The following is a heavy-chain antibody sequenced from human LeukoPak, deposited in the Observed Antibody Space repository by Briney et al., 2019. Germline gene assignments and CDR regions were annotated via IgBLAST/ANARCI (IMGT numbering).Heavy chain of an antibody. CDR3: AKDRITTWLFDY. Sequence: GGSLRLSCAASGFTFDDYAMHWVRHAPGKGLEWVSGISWNSGSIGYADSVKGRFTISRDNAKNSLYLQMNSLRAEDTALYYCAKDRITTWLFDYWGQGTLVAVSS. J-gene: IGHJ4*02. D-gene: IGHD2/OR15-2a*01. V-gene: IGHV3-9*01. CDR1: GFTFDDYA. CDR2: ISWNSGSI.